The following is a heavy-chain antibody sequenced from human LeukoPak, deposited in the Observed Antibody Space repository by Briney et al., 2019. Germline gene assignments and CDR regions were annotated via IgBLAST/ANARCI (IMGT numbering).Heavy chain of an antibody. J-gene: IGHJ4*02. CDR1: GGSISSGGYY. V-gene: IGHV4-31*03. Sequence: PSQTLSLTCTVSGGSISSGGYYWSWIRQHPGKGLEWIGYIYYSGSTYYSPSLKSRVTISVDTSKNQFSLKLSSVTAADTAVYYCARGRYDILRSWQRFDYWGQGTLVTVSS. CDR2: IYYSGST. D-gene: IGHD3-9*01. CDR3: ARGRYDILRSWQRFDY.